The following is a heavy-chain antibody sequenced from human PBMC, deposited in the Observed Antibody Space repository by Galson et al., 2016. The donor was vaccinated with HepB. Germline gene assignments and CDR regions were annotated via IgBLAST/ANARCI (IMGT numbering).Heavy chain of an antibody. V-gene: IGHV4-39*01. CDR3: ARHLVWFGETPAFDI. J-gene: IGHJ3*02. D-gene: IGHD3-10*01. CDR1: GGSFSGSTYY. CDR2: VHYTGNA. Sequence: SETLSLTCSVSGGSFSGSTYYWSWIRQPPGKGLEWIGNVHYTGNAYYNPSLKSRVTMSADTSKSQFYLKLNSVTAADTAVYYCARHLVWFGETPAFDIWGQGTMVTVSS.